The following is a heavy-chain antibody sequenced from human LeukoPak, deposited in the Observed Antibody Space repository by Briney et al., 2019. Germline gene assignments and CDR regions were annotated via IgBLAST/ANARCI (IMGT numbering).Heavy chain of an antibody. V-gene: IGHV3-23*01. Sequence: QPGGSLRLSCAASGFTFSRHGMHWVRQAPGKGLGWVSAISGSGGSTYYADSVKGRFTISRDNSKNTLYLQMNSLRAEDTAVYYCAKTPTVTTKDWYFDLWGRGTLVTVSS. CDR3: AKTPTVTTKDWYFDL. D-gene: IGHD4-17*01. J-gene: IGHJ2*01. CDR2: ISGSGGST. CDR1: GFTFSRHG.